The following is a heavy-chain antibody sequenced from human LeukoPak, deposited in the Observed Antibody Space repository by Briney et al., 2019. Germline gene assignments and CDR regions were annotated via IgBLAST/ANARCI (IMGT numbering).Heavy chain of an antibody. Sequence: PSQTLSLTCTVSGGSISSGSYYWSWIRQPAGKGLEWIGRIYTSGITNYNPSLKSRVTISVDTSKNQFSLKLSSVTAADTAVYYCAWLPSYWGQGTQVTVSS. J-gene: IGHJ4*02. CDR1: GGSISSGSYY. CDR2: IYTSGIT. CDR3: AWLPSY. V-gene: IGHV4-61*02. D-gene: IGHD5-12*01.